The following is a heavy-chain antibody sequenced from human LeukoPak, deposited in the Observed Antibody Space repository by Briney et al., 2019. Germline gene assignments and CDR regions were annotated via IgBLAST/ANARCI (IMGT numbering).Heavy chain of an antibody. J-gene: IGHJ6*03. D-gene: IGHD2-15*01. V-gene: IGHV3-21*01. Sequence: GGSLRLSCAASGFTFSRYSMKWVRQAPGKGLEWVSSISSSSTYIYYADSVKGRFTISRDNAKNTLYLQMNSLRAEDTAVYYCATEDEDYYYYMDVWGKGTTVTVSS. CDR1: GFTFSRYS. CDR3: ATEDEDYYYYMDV. CDR2: ISSSSTYI.